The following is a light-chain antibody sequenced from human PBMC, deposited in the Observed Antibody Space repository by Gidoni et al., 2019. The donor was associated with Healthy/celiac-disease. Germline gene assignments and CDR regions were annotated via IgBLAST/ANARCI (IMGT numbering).Light chain of an antibody. CDR2: DAS. CDR1: QSVSSY. J-gene: IGKJ4*01. Sequence: EIVLTQSPATLSLSPGERATLSCRASQSVSSYLAWYQQKPGQAPRLLIYDASNRATGIPARFSGSGSGTDFTLTISSLEPEDLAVYYCQQRSNWLLTFGGGTKVESK. V-gene: IGKV3-11*01. CDR3: QQRSNWLLT.